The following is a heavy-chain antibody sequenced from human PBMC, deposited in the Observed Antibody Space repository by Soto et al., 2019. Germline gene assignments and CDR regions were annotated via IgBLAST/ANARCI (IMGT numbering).Heavy chain of an antibody. D-gene: IGHD3-10*01. CDR2: ISSSSSTI. J-gene: IGHJ5*02. Sequence: EVQLVESGGGLVQPGGSLRLSCAASGVTFRSYSMNWVRQAPGKGREWVSYISSSSSTIYYAESVKGRFTISRDNAKNSLYLQMNILRAEDTAVYYRARERLRGVTITFYWFDPWGQGRSVTVSS. CDR1: GVTFRSYS. CDR3: ARERLRGVTITFYWFDP. V-gene: IGHV3-48*01.